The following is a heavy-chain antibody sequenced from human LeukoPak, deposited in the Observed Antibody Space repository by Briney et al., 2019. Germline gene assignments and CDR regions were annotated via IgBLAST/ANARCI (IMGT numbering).Heavy chain of an antibody. J-gene: IGHJ4*02. CDR1: GYSFSSYW. Sequence: GESLKISCKGSGYSFSSYWIGWVRQMPGKGLEWMGIIYPDDSETRYNPSFQGQVTMSADKSISTAYLQWSALESSDTAIYYCARQPIDYGPDYWGMGTRVTVSS. D-gene: IGHD4/OR15-4a*01. CDR3: ARQPIDYGPDY. V-gene: IGHV5-51*01. CDR2: IYPDDSET.